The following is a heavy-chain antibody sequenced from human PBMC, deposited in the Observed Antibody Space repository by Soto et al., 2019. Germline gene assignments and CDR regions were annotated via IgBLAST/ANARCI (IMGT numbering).Heavy chain of an antibody. CDR2: INHSGST. Sequence: PSETLSLTCAVYGGSFSGYYWSWIRQPPGRGLERIGEINHSGSTNYNPSLKSRVTISVDTSKNQFSLKLSSVTAADTAVYYCARGGWELLHYYYYGMDVWGQGTTVTVSS. CDR3: ARGGWELLHYYYYGMDV. J-gene: IGHJ6*02. CDR1: GGSFSGYY. D-gene: IGHD1-26*01. V-gene: IGHV4-34*01.